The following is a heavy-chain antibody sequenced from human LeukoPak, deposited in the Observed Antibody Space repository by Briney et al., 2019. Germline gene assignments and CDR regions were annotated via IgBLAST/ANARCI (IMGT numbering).Heavy chain of an antibody. D-gene: IGHD2-15*01. CDR2: ISGSGGST. J-gene: IGHJ4*02. CDR1: GFTFSSYA. CDR3: APDLRGAAWSLDY. V-gene: IGHV3-23*01. Sequence: QPGGSLRLSCADSGFTFSSYAMSWVRQAPGKGLEWVSGISGSGGSTYYADSVKGRFTISRDNSKNTLYLQMNSLRVEDTAVYYCAPDLRGAAWSLDYWGQGTLVTVSS.